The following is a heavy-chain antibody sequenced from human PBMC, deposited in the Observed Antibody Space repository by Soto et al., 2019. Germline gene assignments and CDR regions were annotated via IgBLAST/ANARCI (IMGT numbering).Heavy chain of an antibody. CDR1: GFTFSSYS. J-gene: IGHJ6*02. CDR3: ARDDSYGYLYYYGMDV. V-gene: IGHV3-21*01. D-gene: IGHD5-18*01. CDR2: ISSSSSYI. Sequence: GGSLRLSCAASGFTFSSYSMNWVRQAPGKGLEWVSSISSSSSYIYYADSVKGRFTISRDDAKNSLYLQMNSLRAEDTAVYYCARDDSYGYLYYYGMDVWGQGTTVTVSS.